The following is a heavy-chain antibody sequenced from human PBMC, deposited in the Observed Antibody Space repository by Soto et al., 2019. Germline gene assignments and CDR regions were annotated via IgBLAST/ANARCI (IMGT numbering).Heavy chain of an antibody. CDR3: ARGDRGGSGSPASYYFSGLDV. J-gene: IGHJ6*02. CDR2: VSAGGDMT. CDR1: GFTFNSYA. V-gene: IGHV3-23*01. D-gene: IGHD3-10*01. Sequence: DVQVLESGGDLVQPGGSLRLSCAASGFTFNSYAMSWVRQAPGKGLEWVSSVSAGGDMTYYSDSVKGRFTISRDNSNNALFLQMNSLEIEDTALYFCARGDRGGSGSPASYYFSGLDVWGQGTTVTVS.